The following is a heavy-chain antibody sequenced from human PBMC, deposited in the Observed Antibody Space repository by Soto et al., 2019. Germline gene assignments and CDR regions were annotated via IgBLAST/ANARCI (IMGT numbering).Heavy chain of an antibody. Sequence: SETLSLTCTVSGGSISSYYWSWIRQPPGKGLEWIGYIYYSGSTNYNPSLKSRVTISVDTSKNQFSLKLSSVTAADTAVYYCARERYCSGGSCAHLDYWGQGTLVTVSS. CDR2: IYYSGST. CDR3: ARERYCSGGSCAHLDY. CDR1: GGSISSYY. J-gene: IGHJ4*02. D-gene: IGHD2-15*01. V-gene: IGHV4-59*01.